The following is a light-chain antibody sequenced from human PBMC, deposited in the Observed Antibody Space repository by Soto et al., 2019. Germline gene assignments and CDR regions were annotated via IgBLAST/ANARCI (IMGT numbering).Light chain of an antibody. Sequence: QSVLTQPPSVSGSPGQAVTISCTGTSSDVGAHGYVSWYQQNPGKAPKLMLDEVNKRPSGVPDRFSGSKSGNTASLTVSGLQAEDEGNYYCSSYAGGNNWVFGGGTKVTVL. CDR3: SSYAGGNNWV. CDR2: EVN. CDR1: SSDVGAHGY. J-gene: IGLJ3*02. V-gene: IGLV2-8*01.